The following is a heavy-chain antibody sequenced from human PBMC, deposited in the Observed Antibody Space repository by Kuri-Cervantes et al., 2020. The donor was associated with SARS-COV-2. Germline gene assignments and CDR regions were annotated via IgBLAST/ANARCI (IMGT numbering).Heavy chain of an antibody. CDR2: ISYDGSNK. J-gene: IGHJ4*02. V-gene: IGHV3-30-3*01. CDR3: AGLDEYSSGWHNDY. Sequence: GSSLKISCAASGFTFSSYAMHWVRQAPGKGLEWVAVISYDGSNKYYADSVKGRFTISRDNSKNTLYLQMNSLRAEDTAVYYCAGLDEYSSGWHNDYWGQGTLVTVSS. CDR1: GFTFSSYA. D-gene: IGHD6-19*01.